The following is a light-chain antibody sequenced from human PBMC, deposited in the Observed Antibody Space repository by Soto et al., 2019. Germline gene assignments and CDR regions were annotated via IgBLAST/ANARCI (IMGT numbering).Light chain of an antibody. Sequence: EIVLTQSPGTLSLSPGERATLSCRASQSVSSSYLAWYQQKPGQAPRLLIYGASSRVTGIPDRFSGSGSGTDFTLTISRLEPEDFAVYYCQQYGSSHTFGPGTKVDIK. V-gene: IGKV3-20*01. CDR2: GAS. J-gene: IGKJ3*01. CDR1: QSVSSSY. CDR3: QQYGSSHT.